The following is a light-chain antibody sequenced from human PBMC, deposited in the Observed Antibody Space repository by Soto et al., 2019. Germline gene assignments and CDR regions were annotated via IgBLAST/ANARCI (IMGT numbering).Light chain of an antibody. CDR2: WAS. J-gene: IGKJ2*01. CDR3: QQYYSTPLT. CDR1: QSVLYSSNNKNY. Sequence: DIVMTQSPDSLAVSLGERATIKCKSSQSVLYSSNNKNYLAWFQQKPGQPPKLLIYWASTRESGVPDRFSGSGSGTDFTLTISSLQAADVAVYYCQQYYSTPLTFGQGTKLEIK. V-gene: IGKV4-1*01.